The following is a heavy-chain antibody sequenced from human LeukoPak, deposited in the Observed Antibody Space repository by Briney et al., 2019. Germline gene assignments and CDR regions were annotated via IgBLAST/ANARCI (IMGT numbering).Heavy chain of an antibody. CDR3: ARGLLSGGNWFDP. CDR1: GYSISSGYY. CDR2: IYHSGST. D-gene: IGHD2-21*02. V-gene: IGHV4-38-2*02. J-gene: IGHJ5*02. Sequence: SETLCLTCTVSGYSISSGYYWGWFRQPPGKGLEWFGSIYHSGSTYYNPSLKSRVTISLDTSKNKFSLKLSSVTAADTSVYYCARGLLSGGNWFDPWGQGTLVTVSS.